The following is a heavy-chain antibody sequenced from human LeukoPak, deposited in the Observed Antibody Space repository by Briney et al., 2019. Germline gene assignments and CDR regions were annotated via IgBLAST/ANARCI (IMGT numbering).Heavy chain of an antibody. CDR1: GFTFSSYW. J-gene: IGHJ6*03. Sequence: GGSLRLSCAASGFTFSSYWMHWVRQAPGKGLVWVSRINSDGSTTTYADSVKGRFTISRDNAKNTLYLQMNSLRAEDTAVYYCATGFFYYYYMDVWGKGTTVTISS. CDR3: ATGFFYYYYMDV. V-gene: IGHV3-74*01. CDR2: INSDGSTT. D-gene: IGHD3-10*01.